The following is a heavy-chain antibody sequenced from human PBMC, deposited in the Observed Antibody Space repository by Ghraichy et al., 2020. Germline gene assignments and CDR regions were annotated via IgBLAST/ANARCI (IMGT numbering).Heavy chain of an antibody. J-gene: IGHJ4*02. CDR1: GGYISSAGYY. Sequence: SETLSLICTVSGGYISSAGYYWTWIRQHPGKGLEWIGYIYHSGTTNYNPSLRSRVTISVDTSRNRFSLNLISVTAADTAVYYCARRPNSDLFFDSWGQGTLVTVSS. D-gene: IGHD1-26*01. CDR3: ARRPNSDLFFDS. CDR2: IYHSGTT. V-gene: IGHV4-31*03.